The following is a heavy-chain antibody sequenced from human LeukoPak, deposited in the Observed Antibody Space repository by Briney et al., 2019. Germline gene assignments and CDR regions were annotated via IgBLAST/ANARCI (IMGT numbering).Heavy chain of an antibody. D-gene: IGHD1-26*01. Sequence: PGGSLRLSCAASGFTFRTYDMNWVRQAPGKGLEWVSHISTTGTTVYYADAVKGRFTISRDNAKNSLYLQMNSLRAEDTAVYYCARDPYSGSYGGWFDPWGQGTLVTVSS. CDR1: GFTFRTYD. CDR3: ARDPYSGSYGGWFDP. J-gene: IGHJ5*02. CDR2: ISTTGTTV. V-gene: IGHV3-48*03.